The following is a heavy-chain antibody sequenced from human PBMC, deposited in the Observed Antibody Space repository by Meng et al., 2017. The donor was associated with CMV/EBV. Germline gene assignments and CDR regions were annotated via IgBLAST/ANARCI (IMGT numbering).Heavy chain of an antibody. CDR3: ARDVTGTTWGLGDY. CDR1: GGTFSSYA. J-gene: IGHJ4*02. CDR2: IIPIFGTA. D-gene: IGHD1-20*01. V-gene: IGHV1-69*12. Sequence: QVQLVQSGAEVKKPXSSVKVSGKASGGTFSSYAISWVRQAPGQGLEWMGGIIPIFGTANYAQKFQGRVTITADESTSTAYMELSSLRSEDTAVYYCARDVTGTTWGLGDYWGPGTPVYVSS.